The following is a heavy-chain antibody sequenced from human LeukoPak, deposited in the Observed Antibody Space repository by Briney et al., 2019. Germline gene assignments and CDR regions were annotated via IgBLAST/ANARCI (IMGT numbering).Heavy chain of an antibody. Sequence: GESLKISCEGPGYSFTSYWIAWVRPMPGKGLGWMGIIYPGESDTTYNSSFQGQVTNTADKSICTAYLQWRSLKTSDTAMDYCARKRGSFDFWGQGTLVTVSS. CDR1: GYSFTSYW. V-gene: IGHV5-51*01. CDR2: IYPGESDT. CDR3: ARKRGSFDF. J-gene: IGHJ4*02.